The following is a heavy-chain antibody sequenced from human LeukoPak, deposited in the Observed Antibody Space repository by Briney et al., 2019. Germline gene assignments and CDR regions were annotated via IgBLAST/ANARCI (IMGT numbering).Heavy chain of an antibody. J-gene: IGHJ6*03. CDR1: GFTFRSYG. CDR3: AKDGSSWYYYYYYMDV. D-gene: IGHD6-13*01. Sequence: PGRSLRLSCAASGFTFRSYGMHWVRQAPGKGLEWVAVIWYDGSNKYYADSVKGRFTISRDNSKNTLYLQMNSLRAEETAVYYCAKDGSSWYYYYYYMDVWGKGTTVTVSS. CDR2: IWYDGSNK. V-gene: IGHV3-33*06.